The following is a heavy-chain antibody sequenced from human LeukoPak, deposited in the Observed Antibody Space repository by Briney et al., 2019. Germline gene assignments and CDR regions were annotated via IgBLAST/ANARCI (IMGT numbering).Heavy chain of an antibody. CDR1: GFTFSSYS. V-gene: IGHV3-7*01. CDR2: INQDGSDK. CDR3: VGGDY. J-gene: IGHJ4*02. Sequence: GGSPRLSCAASGFTFSSYSMNWVRQAPGKGLECVANINQDGSDKYYVGSVKGRFTISRDNTKNSLYLQMNSLRAEDTAVYYCVGGDYWGQGTLVTVSS.